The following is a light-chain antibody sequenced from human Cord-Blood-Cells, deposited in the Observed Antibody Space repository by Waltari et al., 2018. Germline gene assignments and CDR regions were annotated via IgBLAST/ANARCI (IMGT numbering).Light chain of an antibody. CDR3: NSRDSSGNHLGV. V-gene: IGLV3-19*01. CDR1: SLRSYY. CDR2: GKN. J-gene: IGLJ2*01. Sequence: SSELTQDPAVSVALGQTVRITCQGDSLRSYYASWYQQEPGQAPVLVSYGKNNRPSGIPDRFSGSSSGNTASLTITGAQAEDEADYYCNSRDSSGNHLGVFGGGTKLTVL.